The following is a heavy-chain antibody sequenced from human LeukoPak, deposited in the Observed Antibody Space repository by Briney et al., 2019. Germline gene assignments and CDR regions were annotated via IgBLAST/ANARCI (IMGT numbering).Heavy chain of an antibody. CDR3: ARDAAFYGSGSYYFQ. Sequence: GGSLRLSCAASGFTFSFNSMHWVRQGPGKGLVWVSRIKRDGSGATYADSVKGRVTISRDNAKNTLYLQMNSLRAEDTAVYYCARDAAFYGSGSYYFQWGQGTLVTVSS. V-gene: IGHV3-74*01. CDR2: IKRDGSGA. J-gene: IGHJ4*02. D-gene: IGHD3-10*01. CDR1: GFTFSFNS.